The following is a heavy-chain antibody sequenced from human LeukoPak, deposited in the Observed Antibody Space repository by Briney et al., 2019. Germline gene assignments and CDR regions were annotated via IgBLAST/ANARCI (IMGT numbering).Heavy chain of an antibody. Sequence: GGSLRLSCAATGFIFDDYAMHWVRQAPGKGLEWVSLITGDGAGTYYEDSVRGRFTISRDNSKNSLYLIMNSLRTEDTALYYCTKGRVATVGGAKYAMDVWGQGTTVTVSS. V-gene: IGHV3-43*02. CDR1: GFIFDDYA. CDR3: TKGRVATVGGAKYAMDV. J-gene: IGHJ6*02. D-gene: IGHD5-12*01. CDR2: ITGDGAGT.